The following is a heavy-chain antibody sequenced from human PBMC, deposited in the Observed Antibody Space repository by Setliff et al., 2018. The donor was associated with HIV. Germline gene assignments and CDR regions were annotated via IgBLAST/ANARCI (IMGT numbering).Heavy chain of an antibody. V-gene: IGHV4-38-2*02. D-gene: IGHD3-3*01. CDR2: IYHSGST. CDR1: GYSISSGYY. Sequence: LSLTCTVSGYSISSGYYWGWIRQPPGKGLEWIGNIYHSGSTYYNPSLKSRVTMSVDSSKNQFSLKLSSVTAADTAVYYCARSPTNTYYNFWSGYSYFDYWGQGTLVTVSS. CDR3: ARSPTNTYYNFWSGYSYFDY. J-gene: IGHJ4*02.